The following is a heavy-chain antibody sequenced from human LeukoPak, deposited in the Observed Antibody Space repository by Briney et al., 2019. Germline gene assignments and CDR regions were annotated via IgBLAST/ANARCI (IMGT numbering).Heavy chain of an antibody. CDR3: ARDNSVGDYAWWFDP. CDR1: GYTFTNYY. Sequence: GASVKVSCKASGYTFTNYYMHWVRQAPGQGLDWLGLITPSGGSTWYAQKLQGRVTMTRDMSTSTDYMELSSLRSEDTAVYYCARDNSVGDYAWWFDPWGQGTLVTVSS. J-gene: IGHJ5*02. CDR2: ITPSGGST. D-gene: IGHD1-26*01. V-gene: IGHV1-46*01.